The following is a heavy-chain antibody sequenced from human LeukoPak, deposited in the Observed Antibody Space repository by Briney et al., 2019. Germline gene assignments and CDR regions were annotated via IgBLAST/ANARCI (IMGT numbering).Heavy chain of an antibody. Sequence: SETLSLTCTVSGGSISSSSYYWGWIRQPPGKGLEWIGSIYYSGSTYYNPSLKSRVTISVDTSKNQFSLKLSSVAATGTAVYYCARRGYCGGDCYPYWGPGTLVTVSS. CDR3: ARRGYCGGDCYPY. D-gene: IGHD2-21*02. CDR1: GGSISSSSYY. CDR2: IYYSGST. J-gene: IGHJ4*02. V-gene: IGHV4-39*01.